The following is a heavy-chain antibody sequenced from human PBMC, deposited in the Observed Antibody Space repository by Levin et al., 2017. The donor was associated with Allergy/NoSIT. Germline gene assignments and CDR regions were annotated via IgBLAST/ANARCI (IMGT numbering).Heavy chain of an antibody. D-gene: IGHD3-16*02. J-gene: IGHJ4*02. Sequence: AGGSLRLSCTGSGFTFGDYAMSWVRQAPGKELEWVGFIRNKAHGGTTEYAASVKGRLTISRDDSKSIAYLQMNSLKTEDTAVYFCARGGPPNYDYNWGSYRDGYFDYWGQGTLVTVSS. CDR3: ARGGPPNYDYNWGSYRDGYFDY. CDR2: IRNKAHGGTT. CDR1: GFTFGDYA. V-gene: IGHV3-49*04.